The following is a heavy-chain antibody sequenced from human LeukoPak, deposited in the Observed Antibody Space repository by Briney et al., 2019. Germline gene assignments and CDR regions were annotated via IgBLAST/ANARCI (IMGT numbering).Heavy chain of an antibody. J-gene: IGHJ4*02. CDR2: INHSGDFR. Sequence: ASVKVSCKASGYTFGTHWMHWVRQAPGQGLEWMGLINHSGDFRSYAQKFEGRVTVTRDMSTRTVYMELSDLRPDDTAVYYCARGTLWYSSSWYSYYFDYWGQGTLVTVSS. CDR1: GYTFGTHW. D-gene: IGHD6-13*01. V-gene: IGHV1-46*01. CDR3: ARGTLWYSSSWYSYYFDY.